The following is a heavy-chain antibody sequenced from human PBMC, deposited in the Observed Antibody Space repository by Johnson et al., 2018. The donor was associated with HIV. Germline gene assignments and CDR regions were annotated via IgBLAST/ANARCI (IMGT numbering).Heavy chain of an antibody. Sequence: QVQLVESGGGVVQPGRSLRLSCPASGFTFSSYAMHWVRQAPGKGLEWVSVISYDGSNKYNADSVKGRFTISRDNAKNSLYLQMNSLRAEDTALYYCARANSYGDYRAKAFDIWGQGTMVTVSS. CDR1: GFTFSSYA. V-gene: IGHV3-30-3*01. CDR3: ARANSYGDYRAKAFDI. D-gene: IGHD4-17*01. J-gene: IGHJ3*02. CDR2: ISYDGSNK.